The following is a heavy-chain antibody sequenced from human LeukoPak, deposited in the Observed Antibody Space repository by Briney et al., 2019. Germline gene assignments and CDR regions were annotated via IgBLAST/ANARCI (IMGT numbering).Heavy chain of an antibody. J-gene: IGHJ4*02. CDR3: AKDRSEVLWFGELSFPADY. CDR1: GFTFSSYG. V-gene: IGHV3-30*18. CDR2: ISYDGSNK. D-gene: IGHD3-10*01. Sequence: QSGGSLRLSCAASGFTFSSYGMHWVRQAPGKGLEWVAVISYDGSNKYYADSVKGRFTISRDNSKNTLYLQMNSLRAEDTAVYYCAKDRSEVLWFGELSFPADYWGQGTLVTVSS.